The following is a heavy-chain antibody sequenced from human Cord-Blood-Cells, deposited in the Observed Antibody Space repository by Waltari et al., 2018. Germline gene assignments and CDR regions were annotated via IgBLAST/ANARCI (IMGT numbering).Heavy chain of an antibody. J-gene: IGHJ3*02. V-gene: IGHV4-34*01. CDR2: INHSGST. CDR1: GGSFSGSY. D-gene: IGHD3-10*01. CDR3: ARGSAVLLWFGESDAFDI. Sequence: QVQLQQWGAGLLKPSETLSLTCAVYGGSFSGSYWRWLRHPPGKGLEWIGEINHSGSTNYNPSLKSRVTISVDTSKNQFSLKLSSVTAADTAVYYCARGSAVLLWFGESDAFDIWGQGTMVTVSS.